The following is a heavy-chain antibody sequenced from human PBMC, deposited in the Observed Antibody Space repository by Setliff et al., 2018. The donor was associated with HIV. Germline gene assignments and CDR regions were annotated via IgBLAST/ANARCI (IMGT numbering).Heavy chain of an antibody. CDR2: MYYSGNT. D-gene: IGHD4-17*01. CDR1: GVSISNYY. Sequence: PSETLSLTCTVSGVSISNYYWSWIRQPPGKGLEWIGYMYYSGNTNYNPSLKSRVTISVDTSKSQFSLKLNSLTAADTGVYYCATFFVSTATTQDYWGQGTLVTVSS. J-gene: IGHJ4*02. V-gene: IGHV4-59*12. CDR3: ATFFVSTATTQDY.